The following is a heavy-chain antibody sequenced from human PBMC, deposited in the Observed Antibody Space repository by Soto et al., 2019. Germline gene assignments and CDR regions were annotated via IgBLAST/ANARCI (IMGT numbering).Heavy chain of an antibody. CDR3: ARGYSNYNFAYYYYMDV. D-gene: IGHD4-4*01. CDR1: GGSISSGGYY. CDR2: IYYSGST. Sequence: SETLSLTCTVSGGSISSGGYYWSWIRQRPGKGLEWIGYIYYSGSTYYNPSLKSRVTISVDTSKNQFSLKLSSVTAADTAVYYCARGYSNYNFAYYYYMDVWGKGTTVTVSS. J-gene: IGHJ6*03. V-gene: IGHV4-31*03.